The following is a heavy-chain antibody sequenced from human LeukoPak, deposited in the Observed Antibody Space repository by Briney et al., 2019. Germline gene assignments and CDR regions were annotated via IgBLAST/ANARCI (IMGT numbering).Heavy chain of an antibody. CDR2: IRQDGSEK. Sequence: GGSLRLSCAVSGFTFTDYWMNWVRQAPGKGLEWVASIRQDGSEKTYVDSVKGRFTISRDNTKNSLSLQVNSLRVEDTAVYYCARDGTAAGLYFDLWGQGALVTVS. V-gene: IGHV3-7*01. CDR1: GFTFTDYW. D-gene: IGHD6-13*01. J-gene: IGHJ4*01. CDR3: ARDGTAAGLYFDL.